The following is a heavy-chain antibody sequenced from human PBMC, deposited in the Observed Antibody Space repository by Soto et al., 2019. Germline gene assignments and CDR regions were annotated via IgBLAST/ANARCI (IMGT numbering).Heavy chain of an antibody. CDR1: GGPISSYY. J-gene: IGHJ4*02. CDR3: VRGRPHLD. V-gene: IGHV4-59*08. CDR2: IYYSGST. Sequence: SETLSLTCTVSGGPISSYYWSWIRQPPGKGLEWIGYIYYSGSTNYNPSLKSRVTISVDTSKNQFSLKLSSVTAADTAVYYCVRGRPHLDWGQGTLVTVSS.